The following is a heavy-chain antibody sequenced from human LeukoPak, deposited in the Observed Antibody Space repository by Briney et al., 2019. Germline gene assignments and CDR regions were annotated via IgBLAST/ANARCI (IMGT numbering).Heavy chain of an antibody. CDR1: GFTFSGSA. J-gene: IGHJ5*02. Sequence: GGSLRLSCAASGFTFSGSAMHWVRQASGKGLEWVGRIRSKANSYATAYAASVKGRFTISRDDSKNTAYLQMNSLKTEDTAVYYCTRRTMAAAGSGTNWFDPWGQGTLVTVPS. V-gene: IGHV3-73*01. CDR2: IRSKANSYAT. D-gene: IGHD6-13*01. CDR3: TRRTMAAAGSGTNWFDP.